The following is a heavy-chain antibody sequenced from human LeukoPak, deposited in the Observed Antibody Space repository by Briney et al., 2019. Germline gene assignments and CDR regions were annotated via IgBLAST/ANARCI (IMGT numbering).Heavy chain of an antibody. CDR1: GFTFSSYS. D-gene: IGHD3-22*01. Sequence: GGSLRLSCAASGFTFSSYSMNWVRQAPGNGLEWVSSISSSSSYIYYADSVKGRFTISRDNAKNSLYLQMNSLRAEDTAVYYCARGLGPTYYYDSSGYLPYYWGQGTLVTVSS. CDR2: ISSSSSYI. CDR3: ARGLGPTYYYDSSGYLPYY. J-gene: IGHJ4*02. V-gene: IGHV3-21*01.